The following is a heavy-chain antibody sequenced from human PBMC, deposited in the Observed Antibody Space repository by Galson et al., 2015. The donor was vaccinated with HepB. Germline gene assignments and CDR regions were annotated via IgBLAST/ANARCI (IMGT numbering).Heavy chain of an antibody. J-gene: IGHJ6*02. CDR2: INPNSGGT. V-gene: IGHV1-2*04. D-gene: IGHD6-6*01. CDR1: GYTFTGYY. Sequence: SVKVSCKASGYTFTGYYMHWVRQAPGQGLEWMGWINPNSGGTNYAQKFQGWVTMTRDTSISTAYMELSRLRSDDTAVYYCARDGIAARLYGMDVWGQGTTVTVS. CDR3: ARDGIAARLYGMDV.